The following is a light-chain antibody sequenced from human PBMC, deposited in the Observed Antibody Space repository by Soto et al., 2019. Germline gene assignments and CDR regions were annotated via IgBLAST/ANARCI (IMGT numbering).Light chain of an antibody. Sequence: EIVMTQSPSTLSGSPGERATLSWGTSQSVSNNLAWYQQNPGQAPRLLLYGASTRATGIPARFSGSAYGTDFNLTISSLQSEDFAVYYCQQYIRWPLTFGGGTKVDIK. J-gene: IGKJ4*01. V-gene: IGKV3-15*01. CDR1: QSVSNN. CDR2: GAS. CDR3: QQYIRWPLT.